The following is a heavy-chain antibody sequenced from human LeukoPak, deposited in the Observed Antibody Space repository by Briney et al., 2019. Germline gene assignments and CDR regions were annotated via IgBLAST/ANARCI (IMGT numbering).Heavy chain of an antibody. CDR2: ISSDASNQ. V-gene: IGHV3-30*18. Sequence: PGRSLRLSCVASGFSFSTYGMHWVRQAPGKGLEWVAVISSDASNQHYTDSEKGRFAISRDNSRNTLYLQMNSLRYEDTAVYYCAKDGCSGCSCQADYWGQGTLVTVSS. CDR1: GFSFSTYG. D-gene: IGHD2-15*01. CDR3: AKDGCSGCSCQADY. J-gene: IGHJ4*02.